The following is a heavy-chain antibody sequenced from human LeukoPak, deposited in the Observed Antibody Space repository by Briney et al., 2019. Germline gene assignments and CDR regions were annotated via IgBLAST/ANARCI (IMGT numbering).Heavy chain of an antibody. CDR2: IYYSGST. D-gene: IGHD6-19*01. Sequence: PSETLCLTCTVSGGSISSGGYYWSWIRQHPGKGLEWIGYIYYSGSTYYNPSLKSRVTISVDTSKNQFSLKLSSVTAADTAVYYCARGAVRNYFDYWGQGTLVTVFS. J-gene: IGHJ4*02. V-gene: IGHV4-31*02. CDR1: GGSISSGGYY. CDR3: ARGAVRNYFDY.